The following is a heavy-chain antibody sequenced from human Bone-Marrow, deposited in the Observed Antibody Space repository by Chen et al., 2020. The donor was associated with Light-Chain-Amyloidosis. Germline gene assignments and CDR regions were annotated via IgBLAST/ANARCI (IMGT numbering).Heavy chain of an antibody. CDR1: GFTFDDYA. V-gene: IGHV3-9*03. Sequence: EVQLVESGGGVVRPGGSLRLSCAASGFTFDDYAMHWVRQAPGKGLEWVSGISWNSGSIGYADSVKGRFTISRDNAKNSLYLQMNSLRAEDMALYYCAKDPLHSSSGAFDIWGQGTMVTVSS. CDR2: ISWNSGSI. J-gene: IGHJ3*02. CDR3: AKDPLHSSSGAFDI. D-gene: IGHD6-6*01.